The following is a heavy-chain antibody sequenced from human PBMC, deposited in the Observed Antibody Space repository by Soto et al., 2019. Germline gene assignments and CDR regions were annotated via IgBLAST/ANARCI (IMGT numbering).Heavy chain of an antibody. J-gene: IGHJ6*03. V-gene: IGHV1-69*02. CDR2: IIPILGIA. D-gene: IGHD2-2*01. Sequence: ASVKVSCKASGGTFSSYTISWVRQAPGQGLEWMGRIIPILGIANYAQKFQGRVTITADKSTSTAYMELSSLRSEDTAVYYCARTLVPAATTFYYYYYMDVWGKGTTVTVSS. CDR3: ARTLVPAATTFYYYYYMDV. CDR1: GGTFSSYT.